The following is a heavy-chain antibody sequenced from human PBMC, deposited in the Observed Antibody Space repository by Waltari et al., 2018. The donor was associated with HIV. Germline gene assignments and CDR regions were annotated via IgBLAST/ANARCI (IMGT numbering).Heavy chain of an antibody. D-gene: IGHD7-27*01. J-gene: IGHJ6*02. Sequence: QVHLVAAGGGVVQHGVHLVSPCPAWGFTCRSWPRLWSRQAPGKGLEWVAVIGYDGSNKVYADSVKGRFTISRDNSKNTLHLQMNSLRAEDTAVYYCARGIPQASWGHYYYGMDVWGQGTTVTVS. CDR1: GFTCRSWP. V-gene: IGHV3-33*01. CDR2: IGYDGSNK. CDR3: ARGIPQASWGHYYYGMDV.